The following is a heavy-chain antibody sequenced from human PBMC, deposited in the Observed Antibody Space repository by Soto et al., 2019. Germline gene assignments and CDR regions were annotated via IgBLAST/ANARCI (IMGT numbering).Heavy chain of an antibody. CDR2: IYPGDSDT. D-gene: IGHD6-19*01. J-gene: IGHJ6*02. Sequence: GESLKISCKGSGYSFTSYWIGWVRQMPGKGLEWMGIIYPGDSDTRYSPSFQGQVTISADKSISTAYLQWSSLKASDTATYYCARQGSGWLYYYYGMDVWGQGTTVTVSS. CDR3: ARQGSGWLYYYYGMDV. CDR1: GYSFTSYW. V-gene: IGHV5-51*01.